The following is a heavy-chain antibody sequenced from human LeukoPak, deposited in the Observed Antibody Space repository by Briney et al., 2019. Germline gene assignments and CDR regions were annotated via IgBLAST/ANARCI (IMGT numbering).Heavy chain of an antibody. V-gene: IGHV1-8*03. Sequence: ASVKVSCKASGYTFTGYDINWVRQATGQGLEWMGWMNPNSGNTGYAQKFQGRVTITRNTSISTAYMELSSLRSEDTAVYYCARGPTVAGTGFYWGQGTLVTVSS. D-gene: IGHD6-19*01. CDR1: GYTFTGYD. J-gene: IGHJ4*02. CDR3: ARGPTVAGTGFY. CDR2: MNPNSGNT.